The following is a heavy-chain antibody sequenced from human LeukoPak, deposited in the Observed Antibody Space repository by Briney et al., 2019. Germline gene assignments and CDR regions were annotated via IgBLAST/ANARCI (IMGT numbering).Heavy chain of an antibody. J-gene: IGHJ4*02. D-gene: IGHD6-6*01. Sequence: PGGSLRLSCAASGFILSSNFMSWVRQAPGKGLEWVSVIYSGGRTYYADSVKGRFTISRDNSKNTLYLQMNGLRVEDTAVYYCARENAPYTSSSSGLGLFDYWGQGTLVTVSS. CDR3: ARENAPYTSSSSGLGLFDY. V-gene: IGHV3-53*01. CDR2: IYSGGRT. CDR1: GFILSSNF.